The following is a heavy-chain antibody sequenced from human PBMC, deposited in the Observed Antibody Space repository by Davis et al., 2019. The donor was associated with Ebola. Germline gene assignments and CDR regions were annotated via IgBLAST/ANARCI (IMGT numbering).Heavy chain of an antibody. J-gene: IGHJ6*02. CDR3: AADLIASSWYYYGMDV. CDR1: GFTFTSSA. D-gene: IGHD2-2*01. Sequence: SVKVSCKASGFTFTSSAVQWVRQARGQRLEWIGWIVVGSGNTNYAQKFQERVTITRDMSTSTAYMELSSLRSEDTAVYYCAADLIASSWYYYGMDVWGQGTTVTVSS. CDR2: IVVGSGNT. V-gene: IGHV1-58*01.